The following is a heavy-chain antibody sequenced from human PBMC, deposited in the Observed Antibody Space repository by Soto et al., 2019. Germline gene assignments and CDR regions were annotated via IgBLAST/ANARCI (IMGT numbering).Heavy chain of an antibody. Sequence: HPGGSLRLSCEASGFTFSSYAMNWVRQAPGKGLEWISVISGSGGATYFADSVKGRFVISRDNSKNSLYLQMNSLRAEDTAVYYCARDPLAAAGTGYWFDPWGQGTLVTVSS. D-gene: IGHD6-13*01. CDR1: GFTFSSYA. CDR2: ISGSGGAT. CDR3: ARDPLAAAGTGYWFDP. V-gene: IGHV3-23*01. J-gene: IGHJ5*02.